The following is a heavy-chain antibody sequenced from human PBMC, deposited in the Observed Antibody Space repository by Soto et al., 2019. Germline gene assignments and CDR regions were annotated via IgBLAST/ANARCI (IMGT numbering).Heavy chain of an antibody. CDR1: GGIFTNYA. CDR3: AREKADFGGNSTYFDY. D-gene: IGHD2-21*02. V-gene: IGHV1-69*13. J-gene: IGHJ4*02. CDR2: IIPIFGTA. Sequence: GASVKVSCKASGGIFTNYAFSWVRQAPGQGLEWMGGIIPIFGTANYAQKLQGRVTITADESTTTAYMDLSSLTSEDTAVYYCAREKADFGGNSTYFDYWGQGTLATVSS.